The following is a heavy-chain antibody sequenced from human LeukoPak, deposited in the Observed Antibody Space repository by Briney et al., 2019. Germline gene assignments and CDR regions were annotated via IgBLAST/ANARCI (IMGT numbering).Heavy chain of an antibody. V-gene: IGHV3-11*04. CDR1: GFTFSDYY. J-gene: IGHJ4*02. CDR3: ARSHLWGSYFDY. CDR2: ISSSGSTI. D-gene: IGHD3-16*01. Sequence: TGGSLRLSCAASGFTFSDYYMSWIRQAPGKGLEGVSYISSSGSTIYYADSVKGRFTISRDNAKNSLYLQMNSLRAEDTAVYYCARSHLWGSYFDYWGQGTLVTISS.